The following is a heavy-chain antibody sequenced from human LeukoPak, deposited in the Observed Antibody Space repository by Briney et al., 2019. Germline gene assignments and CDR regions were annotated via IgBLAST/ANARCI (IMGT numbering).Heavy chain of an antibody. V-gene: IGHV4-34*01. D-gene: IGHD6-13*01. Sequence: SETLSLTCAVYGGSFSGYYWSWIRQPPGKGLEWIGEINHSGSTNYNPSLKSRVTISVDTSKNQFSLKLSSVTAADTAEYYCARVPGGGSSSWYADPWGQGTLVTVSS. J-gene: IGHJ5*02. CDR2: INHSGST. CDR1: GGSFSGYY. CDR3: ARVPGGGSSSWYADP.